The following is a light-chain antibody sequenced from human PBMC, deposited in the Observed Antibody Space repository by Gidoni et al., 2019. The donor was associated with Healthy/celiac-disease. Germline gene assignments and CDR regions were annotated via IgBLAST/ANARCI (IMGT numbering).Light chain of an antibody. CDR2: DDS. CDR1: NIGSKS. Sequence: SYLLTQPPSVSVAPGQTARITCGGNNIGSKSVHWYQQEPGQAPLLVVYDDSDRLSGIPERCSGSNSGNTATLTISRVEAGDEADYYCQVWDGSSDHVVFGGGTKLTVL. CDR3: QVWDGSSDHVV. V-gene: IGLV3-21*02. J-gene: IGLJ2*01.